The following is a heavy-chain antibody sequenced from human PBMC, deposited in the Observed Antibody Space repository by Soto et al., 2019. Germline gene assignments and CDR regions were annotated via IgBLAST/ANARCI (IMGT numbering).Heavy chain of an antibody. CDR3: ARVGQRYGDDAYYFDY. J-gene: IGHJ4*02. Sequence: PGGSLRLSCAASGFTFSSYWMHWVRQAPGKGLVWVSRINSDGSSTSYADSMKGRFTISRDNAKNTLYLQMNSLRAEDTAVYYCARVGQRYGDDAYYFDYWGQGTLVTVSS. CDR2: INSDGSST. D-gene: IGHD4-17*01. V-gene: IGHV3-74*01. CDR1: GFTFSSYW.